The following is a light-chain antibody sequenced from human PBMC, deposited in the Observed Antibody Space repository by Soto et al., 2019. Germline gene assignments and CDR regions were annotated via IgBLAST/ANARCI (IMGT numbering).Light chain of an antibody. CDR2: DAS. Sequence: EIVLTQSPATLSLSPGERATLSCRASQSVGSSLAWYQQKPCQAPKLLVYDASNRAAGLPARFSGSGSGTDFTLNISSLEPEDFTFYYCQHRSSWPRSFVSGTKGDF. CDR3: QHRSSWPRS. V-gene: IGKV3-11*01. CDR1: QSVGSS. J-gene: IGKJ3*01.